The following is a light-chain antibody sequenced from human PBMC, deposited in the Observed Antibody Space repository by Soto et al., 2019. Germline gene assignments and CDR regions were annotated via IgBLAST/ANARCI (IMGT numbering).Light chain of an antibody. J-gene: IGLJ1*01. V-gene: IGLV2-23*02. CDR2: EVN. CDR1: SSDVGNYNL. Sequence: QSALTQPASVSGSPGQSITLSCTGTSSDVGNYNLVSWYQQHPGKVPKLMIYEVNKRPSGVSNRFSGSKSGNTASLPISGLQAEDEADYYCCSNGGGSTTHVFGTGTKLTVL. CDR3: CSNGGGSTTHV.